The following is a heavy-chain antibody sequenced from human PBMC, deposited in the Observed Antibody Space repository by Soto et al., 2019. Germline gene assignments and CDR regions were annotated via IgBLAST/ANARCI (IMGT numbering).Heavy chain of an antibody. J-gene: IGHJ5*02. V-gene: IGHV3-23*01. Sequence: QTGGSLRLSCAASGFIFSDYAMSWVRQAPGKGLEWVSGITNTGEVFYAGSVKGRFGISKDDSKNTLYLHMSSLRAEDTALYFCAKVLATYNFNELVPSGQATLVTISS. CDR1: GFIFSDYA. CDR3: AKVLATYNFNELVP. CDR2: ITNTGEV. D-gene: IGHD1-1*01.